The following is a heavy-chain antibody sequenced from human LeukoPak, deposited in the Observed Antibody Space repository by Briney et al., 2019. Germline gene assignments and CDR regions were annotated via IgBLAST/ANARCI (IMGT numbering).Heavy chain of an antibody. CDR3: ARGDY. J-gene: IGHJ4*02. V-gene: IGHV4-34*01. CDR2: INHSGST. Sequence: SETLSLTCAVYGGSFSGYCWSWIRQPPGKGLEWIGEINHSGSTNYNPYLKSRVTISVDTSRNQFSLKLSSVTAADTAVYYCARGDYWGQGTLVTVSS. CDR1: GGSFSGYC.